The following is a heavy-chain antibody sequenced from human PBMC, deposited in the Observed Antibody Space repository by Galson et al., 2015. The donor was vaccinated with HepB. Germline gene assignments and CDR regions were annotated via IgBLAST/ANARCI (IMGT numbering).Heavy chain of an antibody. Sequence: SLRLSCAASGFTFSSYAVNWVRQAPGKGLEWVSGISGSGRGTYYADSVKGRFTISKDSSTNTVYVQMNSLRVEDTAVYYCAKDGRTTGSSHYYLDSWGQGTLVTVAS. CDR2: ISGSGRGT. J-gene: IGHJ4*02. CDR3: AKDGRTTGSSHYYLDS. D-gene: IGHD3-10*01. V-gene: IGHV3-23*01. CDR1: GFTFSSYA.